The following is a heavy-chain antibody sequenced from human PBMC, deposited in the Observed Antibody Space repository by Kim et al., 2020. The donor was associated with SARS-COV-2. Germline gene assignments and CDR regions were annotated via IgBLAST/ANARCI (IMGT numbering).Heavy chain of an antibody. CDR1: GGSISSYY. D-gene: IGHD6-19*01. Sequence: SETLSLTCTVSGGSISSYYWSWIRQPPGKGLEWIGYINYSGSTNHNPSLTSRVTLSVDTSKNQFSLKLSAVTAADTAVYYCARHGPDSSGSYFQYWGQGTLVSVSS. J-gene: IGHJ4*02. CDR2: INYSGST. V-gene: IGHV4-59*08. CDR3: ARHGPDSSGSYFQY.